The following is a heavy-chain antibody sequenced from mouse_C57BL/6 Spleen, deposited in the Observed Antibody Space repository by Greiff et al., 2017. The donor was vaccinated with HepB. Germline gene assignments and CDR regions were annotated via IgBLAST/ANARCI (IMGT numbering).Heavy chain of an antibody. J-gene: IGHJ1*03. D-gene: IGHD1-1*01. CDR3: TRDRVYYGSSLYFDV. V-gene: IGHV5-9-1*02. CDR1: GFTFSSYA. CDR2: ISSGGDYI. Sequence: EVKLVESGEGLVKPGGSLKLSCAASGFTFSSYAMSWVRQTPEKRLEWVAYISSGGDYIYYADTVKGRFTISRDNARNTLYLQMSSLKSEDTAMYYCTRDRVYYGSSLYFDVWGTGTTVTVSS.